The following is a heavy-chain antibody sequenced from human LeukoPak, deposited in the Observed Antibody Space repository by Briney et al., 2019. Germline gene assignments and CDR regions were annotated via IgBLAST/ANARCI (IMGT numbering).Heavy chain of an antibody. Sequence: GGSLILSCAASGFIFSTYWVNWVRQAPGKGLEWVAKIKQDGSEKYYVDSVKGRFTISRDNANNSIYLQMNSLRADDTAVYYCAILRDYWGQGILVTASS. CDR2: IKQDGSEK. CDR3: AILRDY. V-gene: IGHV3-7*05. J-gene: IGHJ4*02. D-gene: IGHD3-10*01. CDR1: GFIFSTYW.